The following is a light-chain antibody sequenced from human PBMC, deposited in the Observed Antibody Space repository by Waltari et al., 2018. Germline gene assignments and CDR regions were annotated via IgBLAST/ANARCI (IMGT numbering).Light chain of an antibody. Sequence: IQLTLSPSSLSASVGDRLTLTCRASPSITNYLNFYQHKPGTLPTLLILPPSCLQSGVPSSFSGSGSGTDFTLTISSLESEDFATYYCQQSYTSPRTFGQGTKVEI. V-gene: IGKV1-39*01. J-gene: IGKJ1*01. CDR1: PSITNY. CDR3: QQSYTSPRT. CDR2: PPS.